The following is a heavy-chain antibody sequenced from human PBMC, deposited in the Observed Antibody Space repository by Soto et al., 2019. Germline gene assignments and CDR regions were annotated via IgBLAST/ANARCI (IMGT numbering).Heavy chain of an antibody. CDR3: ARGGSGYTWFNEF. D-gene: IGHD3-22*01. J-gene: IGHJ4*02. V-gene: IGHV1-69*01. CDR1: GGLFSSYP. CDR2: IIPVFQTA. Sequence: QVQLAQSGAEVRKPGSSVKVSCRASGGLFSSYPISWVRQVPGQGLEWMGGIIPVFQTAYYTQRFQGRVTITADESTNTAYMELSSLRSEDTAIYYCARGGSGYTWFNEFWGQGALVTVSS.